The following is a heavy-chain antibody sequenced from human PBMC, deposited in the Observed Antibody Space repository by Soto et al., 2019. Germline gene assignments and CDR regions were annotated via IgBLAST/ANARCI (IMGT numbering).Heavy chain of an antibody. D-gene: IGHD2-15*01. CDR2: IIPILGIA. CDR1: GGTFSSYT. Sequence: SVKVSCKASGGTFSSYTISWVRQAPGQGLEWMGRIIPILGIANYAQKFQGRVTITADKSTSTAYMELSSLRSEDTAVYYCARDRVEYGGNSDYWGQGTLVTVSS. V-gene: IGHV1-69*04. CDR3: ARDRVEYGGNSDY. J-gene: IGHJ4*02.